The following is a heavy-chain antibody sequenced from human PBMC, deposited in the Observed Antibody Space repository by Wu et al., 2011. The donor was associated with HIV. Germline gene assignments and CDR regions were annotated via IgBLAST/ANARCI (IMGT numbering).Heavy chain of an antibody. J-gene: IGHJ5*02. V-gene: IGHV1-69*14. CDR2: FTPVFGTS. CDR1: GGAFSSFV. Sequence: QVQLVQSGAEVKKPGSSVRVSCKASGGAFSSFVINWVRLAPGQGLEWMGVFTPVFGTSTYAQKFQGRVTFTADKSTSTVYMDLSLKGDDTAVYYCARIYDSSGYYYNWFDPWGQGTLVTVSS. D-gene: IGHD3-22*01. CDR3: ARIYDSSGYYYNWFDP.